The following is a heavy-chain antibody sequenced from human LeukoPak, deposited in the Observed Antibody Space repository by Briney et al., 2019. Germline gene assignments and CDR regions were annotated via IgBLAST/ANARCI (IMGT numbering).Heavy chain of an antibody. CDR3: ARDSRFRTTIRSTPFDY. CDR2: ISGSGGST. CDR1: GFTFSSYA. Sequence: PGGSLRLSCAASGFTFSSYAMSWVRQAPGKGLEWVSAISGSGGSTYYADSVKGRFTISRDNAKNSLYLQMNSLRAEDTAVYYCARDSRFRTTIRSTPFDYWGQGTLVTVSS. D-gene: IGHD1-7*01. J-gene: IGHJ4*02. V-gene: IGHV3-23*01.